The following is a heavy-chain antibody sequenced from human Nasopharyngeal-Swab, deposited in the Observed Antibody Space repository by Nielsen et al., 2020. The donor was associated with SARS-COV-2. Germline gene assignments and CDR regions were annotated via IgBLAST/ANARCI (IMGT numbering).Heavy chain of an antibody. CDR2: ISYDGSNK. V-gene: IGHV3-30-3*01. J-gene: IGHJ4*02. Sequence: GESLKISCAASGFTFSSYAMHWVRQAPGKGLEWVAVISYDGSNKYYPDSVKGRFTISRDNSKNTLYLQMNSLRAEDTAVYYCARGIRGYSYGPYFDYWGQGTLVTVSS. CDR1: GFTFSSYA. D-gene: IGHD5-18*01. CDR3: ARGIRGYSYGPYFDY.